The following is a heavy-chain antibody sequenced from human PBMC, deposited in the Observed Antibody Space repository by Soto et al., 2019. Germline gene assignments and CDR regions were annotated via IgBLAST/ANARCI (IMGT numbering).Heavy chain of an antibody. V-gene: IGHV3-15*07. CDR1: GFSFTNAW. Sequence: EVQLVESGGGLVKPGGSLRLSCAASGFSFTNAWMNWVRQAPGKGLEWVGRIKTNAEAETTDYSTPVKGRFTILRDDSKNTLYLQLNSLRIEDTAVYYCTTGSDEGYWGQGALVTVSS. CDR2: IKTNAEAETT. J-gene: IGHJ4*02. CDR3: TTGSDEGY. D-gene: IGHD1-26*01.